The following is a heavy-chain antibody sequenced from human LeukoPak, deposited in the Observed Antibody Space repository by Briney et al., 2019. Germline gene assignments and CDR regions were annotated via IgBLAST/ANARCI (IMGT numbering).Heavy chain of an antibody. D-gene: IGHD2-2*01. CDR3: ARRRSCSSTSCLVRYYYYMDV. J-gene: IGHJ6*03. CDR2: IKQDGSEK. V-gene: IGHV3-7*01. CDR1: GFTFSSYW. Sequence: GGSLRLSCAASGFTFSSYWMSWVRQAPGKGLEWVANIKQDGSEKYYVDSVKGRFTISRDNAKNSLYLQMNSLRAEDTAVYYCARRRSCSSTSCLVRYYYYMDVWGKGTTVTISS.